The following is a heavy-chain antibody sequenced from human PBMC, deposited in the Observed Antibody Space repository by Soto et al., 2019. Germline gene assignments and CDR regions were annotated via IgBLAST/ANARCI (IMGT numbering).Heavy chain of an antibody. CDR1: GFSFSSYG. D-gene: IGHD1-1*01. J-gene: IGHJ4*02. CDR3: ARGTGYY. V-gene: IGHV3-74*01. CDR2: INGDGRIT. Sequence: EVQVVESGGGLVQPGGSLRLSCAASGFSFSSYGMHWVRQAPGKGPVWVSRINGDGRITNYADSVKGRFTISRDNAKNTVYLQMNSLTAEDTAVYYCARGTGYYWGQGTLVTVSS.